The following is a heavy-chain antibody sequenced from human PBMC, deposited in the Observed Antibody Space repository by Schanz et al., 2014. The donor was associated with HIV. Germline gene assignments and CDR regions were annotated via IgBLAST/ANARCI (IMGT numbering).Heavy chain of an antibody. J-gene: IGHJ6*02. CDR1: GYNFAAYG. CDR2: VAPYTSNT. Sequence: QVQLVQSGAEVRKPGASVKVSCKTSGYNFAAYGISWVRQAAGQGFEWVGWVAPYTSNTNDAEKFRGRVSVTTDTFTSTAYLELRGLTSDDTAVYYCARKMSISNQWLRALYSNYGMDVWGQGTTVTVSS. D-gene: IGHD5-12*01. CDR3: ARKMSISNQWLRALYSNYGMDV. V-gene: IGHV1-18*01.